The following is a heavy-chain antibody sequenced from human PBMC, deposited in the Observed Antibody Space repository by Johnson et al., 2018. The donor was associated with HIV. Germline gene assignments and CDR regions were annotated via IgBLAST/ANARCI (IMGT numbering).Heavy chain of an antibody. CDR2: INWNGGST. Sequence: MLLVESGGGLVQPGRSLRLSCTASGFTFGDYVMSWVRQAPGKGLEWVSGINWNGGSTGYSDSVKGRFTISRDNAKNFLYLQMNSMRAEDTALYYCAREVLDGPGDDAFDIWGQGIMVTVSS. V-gene: IGHV3-20*04. CDR1: GFTFGDYV. J-gene: IGHJ3*02. D-gene: IGHD5-24*01. CDR3: AREVLDGPGDDAFDI.